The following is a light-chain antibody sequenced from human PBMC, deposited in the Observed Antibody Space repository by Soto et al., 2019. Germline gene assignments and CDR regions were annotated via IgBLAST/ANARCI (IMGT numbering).Light chain of an antibody. CDR1: QDIRNH. Sequence: DIQMTQSPSSLSASVGDRVIITCQASQDIRNHLNWYQQKPGKAPKLLIYDASNLETGVPPRFSGGGSGTEFSFTNSSLQSEDIATYYCLQFDSLPITFGGGTKVDIK. CDR2: DAS. CDR3: LQFDSLPIT. V-gene: IGKV1-33*01. J-gene: IGKJ4*01.